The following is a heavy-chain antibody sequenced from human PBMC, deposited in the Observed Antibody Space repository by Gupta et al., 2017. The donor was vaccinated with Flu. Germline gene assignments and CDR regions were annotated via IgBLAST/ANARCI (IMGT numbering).Heavy chain of an antibody. Sequence: AWGLWGRQAPGKGLEWVGRIKSKGGGGTTDYAAPVKGRFTITRDDSQNTVYLQMNSLKTEDTAVYYCEHQGDCYFRIDVWGQGTTVSVSS. V-gene: IGHV3-15*01. CDR2: IKSKGGGGTT. CDR3: EHQGDCYFRIDV. J-gene: IGHJ6*02. CDR1: AW.